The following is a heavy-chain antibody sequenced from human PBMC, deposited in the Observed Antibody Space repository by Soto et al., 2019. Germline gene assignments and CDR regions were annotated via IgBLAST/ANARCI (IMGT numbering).Heavy chain of an antibody. V-gene: IGHV3-48*01. CDR1: GFTFSSYS. J-gene: IGHJ4*02. D-gene: IGHD3-22*01. CDR2: ISSSSSTI. Sequence: EVQLVESGGGLVQPGGSLRLSCAASGFTFSSYSMNWVRQAPGKGLEWVSYISSSSSTIYYADSVKGRFTISRDNAMNSLYLQMNSLRAEDTAVYYCAREIYDSSGYYAPFDYWGQGTLVTVSS. CDR3: AREIYDSSGYYAPFDY.